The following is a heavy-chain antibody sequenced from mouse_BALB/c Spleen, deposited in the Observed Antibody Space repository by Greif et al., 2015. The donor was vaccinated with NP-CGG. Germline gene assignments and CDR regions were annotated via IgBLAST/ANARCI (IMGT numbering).Heavy chain of an antibody. J-gene: IGHJ2*01. Sequence: EVKLVESGGGLVQPGGSLKLSCATSGFTFSDYYMYWVRQTPEKRLEWVAYISNGGGSTYYPDTVKGRFTISRDNAKNTLYLQMSRLKSEDTAMYCCARQGYGYDPYYFDYWGQGTTLTVSS. CDR3: ARQGYGYDPYYFDY. CDR1: GFTFSDYY. V-gene: IGHV5-12*02. D-gene: IGHD2-2*01. CDR2: ISNGGGST.